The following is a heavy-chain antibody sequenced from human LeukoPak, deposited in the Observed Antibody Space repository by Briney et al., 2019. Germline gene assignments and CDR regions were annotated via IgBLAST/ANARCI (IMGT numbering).Heavy chain of an antibody. J-gene: IGHJ6*02. V-gene: IGHV1-2*02. CDR1: GYTFTGFY. CDR2: INPNSGGT. Sequence: GASVKVSCKASGYTFTGFYMHWVRQAPGQGLEWMGWINPNSGGTNYAQKFQGRVTMTRDTSISTAYMELSRLRSDDTAVYYCARDKGDSSGYHHYYYGMDVWGQGTTVTVSS. CDR3: ARDKGDSSGYHHYYYGMDV. D-gene: IGHD3-22*01.